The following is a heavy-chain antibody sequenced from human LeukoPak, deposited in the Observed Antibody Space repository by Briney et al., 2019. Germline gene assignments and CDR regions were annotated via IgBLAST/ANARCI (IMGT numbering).Heavy chain of an antibody. J-gene: IGHJ4*02. CDR3: TRPMTTVTTGGY. V-gene: IGHV3-49*04. Sequence: PGGSLRLSCAASGFTFSSYAMSWVRQAPGKGLEWVGFIRSKAYGGTTEYAASVKGRFTISRDDSKSIAYLQMNSLKTEDTAVYYCTRPMTTVTTGGYWGQGTLVTVSS. CDR1: GFTFSSYA. D-gene: IGHD4-17*01. CDR2: IRSKAYGGTT.